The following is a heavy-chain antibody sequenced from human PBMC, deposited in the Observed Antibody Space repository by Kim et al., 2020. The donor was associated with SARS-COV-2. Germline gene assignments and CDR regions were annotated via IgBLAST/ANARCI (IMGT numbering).Heavy chain of an antibody. Sequence: ASVKVSCRPSGYTFNGYDLHWVRQAPGQGLEGRGRIIPHSGDPYYGQKFQGRVTMTRDTSIRTVYMDLSSLRSDDTATYYCVRESYYYDYWGQGTLVTVSS. D-gene: IGHD3-10*01. J-gene: IGHJ4*02. CDR1: GYTFNGYD. CDR2: IIPHSGDP. V-gene: IGHV1-2*02. CDR3: VRESYYYDY.